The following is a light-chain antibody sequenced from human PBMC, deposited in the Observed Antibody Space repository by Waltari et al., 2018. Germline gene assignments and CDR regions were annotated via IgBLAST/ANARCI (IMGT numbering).Light chain of an antibody. CDR3: QQRKT. CDR2: DTS. J-gene: IGKJ4*01. CDR1: QSVSSY. Sequence: EIVLTQSPATLSLSPGERATLSCRASQSVSSYLAWYQQKPGQAPRLLIYDTSNRATGIPARCSGSGSGTDFTLTISSLEPEDFAVYYCQQRKTFGGGTKVEIK. V-gene: IGKV3-11*01.